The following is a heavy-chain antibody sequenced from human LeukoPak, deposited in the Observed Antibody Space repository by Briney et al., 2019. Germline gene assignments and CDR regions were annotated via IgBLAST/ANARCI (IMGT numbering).Heavy chain of an antibody. Sequence: SVKVSCKASGGTFSSYAISWVRQAPGQGLEWMGRIIPILGTANYAQKFQGRVTITTDESTSTAYMELSSLRSEDTAVYYCARDGFWSGGSIDYWGQGTLVTVSS. J-gene: IGHJ4*02. D-gene: IGHD3-3*01. CDR3: ARDGFWSGGSIDY. CDR2: IIPILGTA. CDR1: GGTFSSYA. V-gene: IGHV1-69*11.